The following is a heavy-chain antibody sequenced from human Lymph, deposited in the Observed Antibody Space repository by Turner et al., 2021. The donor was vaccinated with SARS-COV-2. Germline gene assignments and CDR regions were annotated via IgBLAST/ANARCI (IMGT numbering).Heavy chain of an antibody. J-gene: IGHJ4*02. Sequence: QVQLVQSGAEVKKPGASWKVSCKASGYTFTSYYMHWVRQAPGQGLEWMGIINPSGDSTSYAQKFQGRVTMTRDTSTSTVYMELSSLRSEDTAVYYCARVGPGGFDYWGQGTPVTVSS. V-gene: IGHV1-46*01. CDR3: ARVGPGGFDY. CDR2: INPSGDST. CDR1: GYTFTSYY. D-gene: IGHD2-15*01.